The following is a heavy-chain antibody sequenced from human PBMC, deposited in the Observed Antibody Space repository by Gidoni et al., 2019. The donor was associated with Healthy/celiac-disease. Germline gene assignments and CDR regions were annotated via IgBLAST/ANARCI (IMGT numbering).Heavy chain of an antibody. Sequence: EVQLVESGGGLVQPGRSLRLSCAASGFTFDDYAMHWVRQAPGKGLEWVSGISWNSGSIGYADSVKGRFTISRDNAKNSLYLQMNSLRAEDTALYYCAKATKYYDFWSGYFLEPNNAYYFDYWGQGTLVTVSS. J-gene: IGHJ4*02. CDR3: AKATKYYDFWSGYFLEPNNAYYFDY. V-gene: IGHV3-9*01. CDR1: GFTFDDYA. D-gene: IGHD3-3*01. CDR2: ISWNSGSI.